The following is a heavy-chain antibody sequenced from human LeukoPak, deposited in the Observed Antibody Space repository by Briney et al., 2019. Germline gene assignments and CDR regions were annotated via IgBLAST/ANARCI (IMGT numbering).Heavy chain of an antibody. CDR3: ARDQGYYDILTTYYYYGMDV. Sequence: SVKVSCKASGGTFSSYAISWVRQAPGQGLEWMGGIIPIFGTANYAQKFQGRVTITADESTSTAYMELSSLRSEDMAVYYCARDQGYYDILTTYYYYGMDVWGKGTTVTVSS. J-gene: IGHJ6*04. V-gene: IGHV1-69*01. CDR1: GGTFSSYA. CDR2: IIPIFGTA. D-gene: IGHD3-9*01.